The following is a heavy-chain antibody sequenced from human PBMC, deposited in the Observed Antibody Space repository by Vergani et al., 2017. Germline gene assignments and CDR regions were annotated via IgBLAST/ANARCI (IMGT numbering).Heavy chain of an antibody. CDR1: GFTFSSYE. CDR2: ISSSGSTI. D-gene: IGHD6-13*01. Sequence: EVQLVESGGGLVQPGGSLRLSCAASGFTFSSYEMNWVRQAPGKGLEWVSYISSSGSTIYYADSVKGRFTISRDNSKNTLYLQMNSLRTEDTAVYYCARFHRISSCFDYWGQGTLVTVSS. V-gene: IGHV3-48*03. J-gene: IGHJ4*02. CDR3: ARFHRISSCFDY.